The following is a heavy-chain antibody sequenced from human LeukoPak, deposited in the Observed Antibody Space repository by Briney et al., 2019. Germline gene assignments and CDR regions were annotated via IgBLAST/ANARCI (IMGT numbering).Heavy chain of an antibody. D-gene: IGHD3-22*01. J-gene: IGHJ3*02. CDR3: ARAYYYDSGRVGGYAFDI. V-gene: IGHV1-69-2*01. CDR2: VDPEDGKT. CDR1: GYTFTDFY. Sequence: ASVKVSCKVSGYTFTDFYMHWVQQAPGKGLEWMGLVDPEDGKTIYAEKFQGRVTITADPSTDTVYMELSSLRSEDTAVYYCARAYYYDSGRVGGYAFDIWGQGTMVTVSS.